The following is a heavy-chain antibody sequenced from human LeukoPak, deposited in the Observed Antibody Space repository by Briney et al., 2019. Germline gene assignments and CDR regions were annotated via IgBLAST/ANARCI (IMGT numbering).Heavy chain of an antibody. CDR1: GFTFSSYW. CDR2: IRGDGSER. V-gene: IGHV3-7*01. Sequence: GGSLKLSCAASGFTFSSYWMTWVRQAPGKGLEWVANIRGDGSERFYVGYLKGRFTISRDNAKNSLYLQMNSLRVDDTAVYYCVREGPPQGRPWSGWYPFDFWGQGILVTVSS. D-gene: IGHD3-3*01. J-gene: IGHJ4*02. CDR3: VREGPPQGRPWSGWYPFDF.